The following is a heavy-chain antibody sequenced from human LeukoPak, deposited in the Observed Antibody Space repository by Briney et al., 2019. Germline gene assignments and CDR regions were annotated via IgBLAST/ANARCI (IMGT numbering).Heavy chain of an antibody. J-gene: IGHJ4*02. CDR3: VRVVNYSFDY. Sequence: GGSLRLSCAASGFTFSSYWMHWVRQAPGKGRVWVSHIKSDGSTTNYADSVKGRFTISTDNAKNTLYLQMNSLRAEDTAVYYCVRVVNYSFDYWGQGTLVPVSS. CDR1: GFTFSSYW. D-gene: IGHD1-7*01. V-gene: IGHV3-74*01. CDR2: IKSDGSTT.